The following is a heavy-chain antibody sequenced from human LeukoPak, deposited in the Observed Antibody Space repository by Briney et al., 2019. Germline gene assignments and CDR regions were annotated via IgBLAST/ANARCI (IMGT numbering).Heavy chain of an antibody. CDR2: INSDGINT. CDR3: ARAELYYDYVWGSYRYGSVPAIDY. D-gene: IGHD3-16*02. J-gene: IGHJ4*02. Sequence: GGSLRLSCAASGFTFSNYWMHWVRHAPGKGLVWVSRINSDGINTSYADSVKGRFTISRDNAKNSLYLQMNSLRAEDTAVYYCARAELYYDYVWGSYRYGSVPAIDYWGQGTLVTVSS. V-gene: IGHV3-74*01. CDR1: GFTFSNYW.